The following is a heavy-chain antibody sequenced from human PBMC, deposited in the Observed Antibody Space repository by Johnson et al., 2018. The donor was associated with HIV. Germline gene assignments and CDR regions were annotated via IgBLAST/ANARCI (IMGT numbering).Heavy chain of an antibody. CDR1: GFTFSSYW. V-gene: IGHV3-7*01. Sequence: VQLVESGGGLVQPGGSLRLSCAASGFTFSSYWMSWVRQAPGKGLEWVANIKQDGSEKYYVDSVKGRFTISRDNAKNSLYLQMNSLRAEDTAVYYCAKDLGASKNDEWATDYYDSSGYGDIWGQGTMVTVSS. CDR3: AKDLGASKNDEWATDYYDSSGYGDI. CDR2: IKQDGSEK. D-gene: IGHD3-22*01. J-gene: IGHJ3*02.